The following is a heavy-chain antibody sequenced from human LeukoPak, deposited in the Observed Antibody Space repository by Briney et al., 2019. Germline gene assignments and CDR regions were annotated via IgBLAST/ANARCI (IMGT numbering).Heavy chain of an antibody. D-gene: IGHD3-16*02. V-gene: IGHV3-23*01. J-gene: IGHJ4*02. CDR1: GFTFSSYA. Sequence: GGSLRLSCAASGFTFSSYAMSWVRQAPGKGLEWVSAISGSGGSTYYADSVKGRFTISRDNSKNTLYLQMNSLRAEDAAVYYCAKDYRDGHDYGDYWGQGTLVTVSS. CDR3: AKDYRDGHDYGDY. CDR2: ISGSGGST.